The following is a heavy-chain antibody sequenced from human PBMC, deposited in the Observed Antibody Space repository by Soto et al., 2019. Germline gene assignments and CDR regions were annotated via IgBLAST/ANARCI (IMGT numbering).Heavy chain of an antibody. V-gene: IGHV3-30*18. J-gene: IGHJ5*01. CDR1: GFTFSSYG. CDR2: MSYDGSNK. Sequence: PXESLTLSCAASGFTFSSYGVHGVRQAPGKGLEWVAGMSYDGSNKYYADSVKGRFTISRDNSKNTLDLQMNSLRAEDTAVYYCVQSFGRWLPEFADSWGQGTLVTSPQ. D-gene: IGHD5-12*01. CDR3: VQSFGRWLPEFADS.